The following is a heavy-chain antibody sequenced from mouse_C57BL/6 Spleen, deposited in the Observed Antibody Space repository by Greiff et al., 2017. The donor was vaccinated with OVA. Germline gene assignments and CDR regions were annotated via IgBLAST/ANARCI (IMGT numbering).Heavy chain of an antibody. D-gene: IGHD1-1*01. CDR3: AREGITTVVEDYFDY. V-gene: IGHV3-6*01. J-gene: IGHJ2*01. Sequence: EVQVVESGPGLVKPSQSLSLTCSVTGYSITSGYYWNWIRQFPGNKLEWMGYISYDGSNNYNPSLKNRISITRDTSKNQFFLKLNSVTTEDTATYYCAREGITTVVEDYFDYWGQGTTLTVSS. CDR1: GYSITSGYY. CDR2: ISYDGSN.